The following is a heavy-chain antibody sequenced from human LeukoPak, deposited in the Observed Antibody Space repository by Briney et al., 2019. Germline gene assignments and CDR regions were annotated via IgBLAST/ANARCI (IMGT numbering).Heavy chain of an antibody. V-gene: IGHV1-46*01. CDR2: INPSGDST. CDR1: GYTFTSYY. CDR3: ASTKSSSLFDF. Sequence: ASVKVSCKASGYTFTSYYLHWVRRAPGQGLEWMGVINPSGDSTSYAQKFQGRVTMTRDTSTSTVYMELSSLRSEDTAVYYCASTKSSSLFDFWGQGTLVTVSS. J-gene: IGHJ4*02. D-gene: IGHD6-13*01.